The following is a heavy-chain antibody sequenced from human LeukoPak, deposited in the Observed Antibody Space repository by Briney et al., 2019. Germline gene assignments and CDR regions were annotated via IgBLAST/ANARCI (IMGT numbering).Heavy chain of an antibody. CDR3: ATNGYYCMDV. V-gene: IGHV4-34*01. CDR1: GGSFSGYY. J-gene: IGHJ6*03. Sequence: SETLSLTCAVYGGSFSGYYWSWIRQPPGKGLEWIGEINHSGSTNYNPSLKSRVTISADTSKNQFSLKVNSLTAADTAVYYCATNGYYCMDVWGKGTTVTVSS. CDR2: INHSGST. D-gene: IGHD2-8*01.